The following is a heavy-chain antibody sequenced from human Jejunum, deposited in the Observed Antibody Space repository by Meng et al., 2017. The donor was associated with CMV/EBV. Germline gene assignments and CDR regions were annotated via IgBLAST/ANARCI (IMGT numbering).Heavy chain of an antibody. CDR1: GGSVSGYY. D-gene: IGHD1-20*01. CDR2: INHSGST. Sequence: GGSVSGYYCSWIRQPPGKGLEWIGEINHSGSTNYNPSLKSRVTISVDTSKNQFSLKLSSVTAADTAVYYCARVSGLTGTRRGAFDIWGQGTMVTVSS. V-gene: IGHV4-34*01. CDR3: ARVSGLTGTRRGAFDI. J-gene: IGHJ3*02.